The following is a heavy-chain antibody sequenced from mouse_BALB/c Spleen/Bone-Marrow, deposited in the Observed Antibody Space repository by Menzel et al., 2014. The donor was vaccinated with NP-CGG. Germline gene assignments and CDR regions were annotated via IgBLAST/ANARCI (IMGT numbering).Heavy chain of an antibody. CDR2: ISSGSSII. CDR3: ARERTGFDY. CDR1: GFTFSYFG. D-gene: IGHD4-1*01. V-gene: IGHV5-17*02. Sequence: EVKVVESGGGLVQPGGSRKLSCAASGFTFSYFGMHWVRQAPEKGLEWVAYISSGSSIIYYADTVKGRFTISRDNPKNTLFLQMTSLRSEDTAKYYCARERTGFDYWGQGTTLTVSS. J-gene: IGHJ2*01.